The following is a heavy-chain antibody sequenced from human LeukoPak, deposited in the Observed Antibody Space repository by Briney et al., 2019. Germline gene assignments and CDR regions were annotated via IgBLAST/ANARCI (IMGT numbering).Heavy chain of an antibody. Sequence: PGGSLRLSCAASGFTFSSYSMNWVRQAPGKGLEWVSSISSSGTHIHYADSVKGRFTISRDNAKNSLYLQMNNLGAEDTAMYYCARDAWDEYCSGGSCSPAEYFQHWGQGTLVTVSS. J-gene: IGHJ1*01. V-gene: IGHV3-21*01. CDR2: ISSSGTHI. CDR1: GFTFSSYS. D-gene: IGHD2-15*01. CDR3: ARDAWDEYCSGGSCSPAEYFQH.